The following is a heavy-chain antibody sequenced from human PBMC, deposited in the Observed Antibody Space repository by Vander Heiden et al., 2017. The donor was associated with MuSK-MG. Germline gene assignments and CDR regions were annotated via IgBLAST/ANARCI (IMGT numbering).Heavy chain of an antibody. CDR2: IYQSGST. V-gene: IGHV4-38-2*02. D-gene: IGHD1-1*01. CDR1: GYSISRGYY. Sequence: QVQLQESGPGLVKPSETLSLTCTVSGYSISRGYYWGWIRQPPGKGLEWIGSIYQSGSTYYNPSLKSRVTISVDTSKNQFSLKLSSVTAADTAVYYCARVQGPTPYFDYWGQGTLVTVSS. J-gene: IGHJ4*02. CDR3: ARVQGPTPYFDY.